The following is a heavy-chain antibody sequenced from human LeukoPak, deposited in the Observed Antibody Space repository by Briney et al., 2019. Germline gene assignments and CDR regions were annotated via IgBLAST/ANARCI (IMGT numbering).Heavy chain of an antibody. CDR3: AKVPITMIVVVHLDY. J-gene: IGHJ4*02. CDR1: GFTFSSYA. CDR2: ISGSGGST. D-gene: IGHD3-22*01. V-gene: IGHV3-23*01. Sequence: GGSLRLSCAASGFTFSSYAMGWVRQAPGKGLEWVSVISGSGGSTYYAVSVKGRFTISRDNSKNTLYLQMNSLRAEDTTVYYCAKVPITMIVVVHLDYWGQGTLVTVSS.